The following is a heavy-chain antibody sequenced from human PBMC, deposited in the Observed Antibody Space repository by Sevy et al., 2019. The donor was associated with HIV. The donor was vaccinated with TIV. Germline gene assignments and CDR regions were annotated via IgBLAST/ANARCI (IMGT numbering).Heavy chain of an antibody. J-gene: IGHJ6*02. CDR1: GFTFSNYD. V-gene: IGHV3-13*01. CDR2: IENDGDT. Sequence: GGSLRLSCRASGFTFSNYDMHWVRQPTGKGLGWVSGIENDGDTYYPDSVKGRFTISRENGRDSLYLQMNSLRAGDTAVYYCARELYYGMDLWGQGTTVTVSS. CDR3: ARELYYGMDL. D-gene: IGHD3-10*01.